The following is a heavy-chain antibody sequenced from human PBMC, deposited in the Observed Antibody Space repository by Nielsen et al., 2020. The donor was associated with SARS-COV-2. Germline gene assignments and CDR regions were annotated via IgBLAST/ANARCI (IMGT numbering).Heavy chain of an antibody. Sequence: WVRQAPGQGLEWMGGIIPIFGTANYAQKFQGRVTITADESTSTAYMELGSLRSEDTAVYYCARDGGIITIFGKQPYYFDYWGQGTLVTVSS. D-gene: IGHD3-3*01. CDR2: IIPIFGTA. V-gene: IGHV1-69*01. J-gene: IGHJ4*02. CDR3: ARDGGIITIFGKQPYYFDY.